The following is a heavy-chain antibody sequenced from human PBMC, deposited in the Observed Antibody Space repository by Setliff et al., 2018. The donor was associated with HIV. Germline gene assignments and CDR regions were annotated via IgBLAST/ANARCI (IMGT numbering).Heavy chain of an antibody. D-gene: IGHD6-13*01. Sequence: SVKVSCKASGYIFTTYYMHWVRQAPGQGLEWMGIINPSGGSTTYAQKFQGRVTLTGDTSTSTVYMELSSLTSEDTAVYFCARAGYSSNWYDYYYYMDVWAKGTTVTVSS. CDR2: INPSGGST. CDR3: ARAGYSSNWYDYYYYMDV. CDR1: GYIFTTYY. V-gene: IGHV1-46*01. J-gene: IGHJ6*03.